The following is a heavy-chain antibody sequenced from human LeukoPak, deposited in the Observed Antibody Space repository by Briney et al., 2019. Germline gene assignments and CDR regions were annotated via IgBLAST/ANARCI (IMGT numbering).Heavy chain of an antibody. CDR1: GFTFSSYW. CDR2: IKQDGIEK. J-gene: IGHJ6*04. CDR3: ARALGVTPPYYFSCGMDV. Sequence: PGGSLRLSCAASGFTFSSYWMTWVRQAPGKGLEWVANIKQDGIEKYYVDSVKGRFTISRDNAENSMYLQMNSLRAEDTAVYFCARALGVTPPYYFSCGMDVWGKGATVTVSS. V-gene: IGHV3-7*03. D-gene: IGHD2-21*02.